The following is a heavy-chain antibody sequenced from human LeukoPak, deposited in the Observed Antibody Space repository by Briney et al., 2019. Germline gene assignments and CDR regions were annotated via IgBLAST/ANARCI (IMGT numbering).Heavy chain of an antibody. V-gene: IGHV4-59*01. CDR2: INYSGYT. Sequence: SETLSLTCTVSGGSINTYYWSWIRQPPGKGLEWIGYINYSGYTNYNPSLKSRVTISVDTSKNQFSLKLTSVTAADTAIYYCARGRWLQLPASRGQGTLVTVSS. D-gene: IGHD5-24*01. CDR1: GGSINTYY. J-gene: IGHJ4*02. CDR3: ARGRWLQLPAS.